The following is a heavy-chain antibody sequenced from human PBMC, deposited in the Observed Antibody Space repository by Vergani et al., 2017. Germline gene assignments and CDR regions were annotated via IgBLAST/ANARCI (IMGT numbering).Heavy chain of an antibody. D-gene: IGHD3-10*01. V-gene: IGHV3-23*04. J-gene: IGHJ6*02. CDR3: AKRAHRSGSGSYEDV. Sequence: VQLEESGGGVVQPGRSLRLSCAGSGFTLSSHAMHWVRQAPGEGLEWVSAISGSGGSTYYADSVKGRFTISRDNSKNTLYLQMNSLRAEDTAVYYCAKRAHRSGSGSYEDVWGQGTTVTVSS. CDR1: GFTLSSHA. CDR2: ISGSGGST.